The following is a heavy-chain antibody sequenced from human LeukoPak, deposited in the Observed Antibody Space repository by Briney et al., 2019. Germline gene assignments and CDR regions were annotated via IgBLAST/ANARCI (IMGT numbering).Heavy chain of an antibody. D-gene: IGHD4-11*01. Sequence: PSETLSLTCTVSGGSISSGGYYCSWIRQHPGKGLEWIGYIYYSGSTYYNPSLKSRVTISVDTSKNQFSLKLSSVTAADTAVYYCARGSTVTKWDYYYYYMDVWGKGTTVTVSS. J-gene: IGHJ6*03. CDR1: GGSISSGGYY. CDR2: IYYSGST. V-gene: IGHV4-31*03. CDR3: ARGSTVTKWDYYYYYMDV.